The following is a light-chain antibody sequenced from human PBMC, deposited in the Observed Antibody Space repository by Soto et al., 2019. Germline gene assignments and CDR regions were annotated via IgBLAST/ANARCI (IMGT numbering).Light chain of an antibody. Sequence: EIVMTQSPATLSVSPGERATLSCRASQSVSSNLAWYQQKPGQAPRLLIYGASTRATGIPARLSGSGSGTEFPLPISSLQSEGFAVYYCQQYNNWPLPFGGGTKVEIK. CDR1: QSVSSN. CDR3: QQYNNWPLP. J-gene: IGKJ4*01. CDR2: GAS. V-gene: IGKV3-15*01.